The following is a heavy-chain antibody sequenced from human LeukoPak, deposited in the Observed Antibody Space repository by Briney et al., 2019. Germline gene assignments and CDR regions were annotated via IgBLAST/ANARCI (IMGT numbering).Heavy chain of an antibody. Sequence: GGSLRLSCAASGFTFSSYSMNWVRQAPGQGLEWVSYISGGSGTIYYADSVKGRFTISRDNAKNSLYLEMNSLRAEDTAVYYCATYYYGSDVYFQHWGQGTLVTVSS. D-gene: IGHD3-10*01. J-gene: IGHJ1*01. V-gene: IGHV3-48*01. CDR3: ATYYYGSDVYFQH. CDR2: ISGGSGTI. CDR1: GFTFSSYS.